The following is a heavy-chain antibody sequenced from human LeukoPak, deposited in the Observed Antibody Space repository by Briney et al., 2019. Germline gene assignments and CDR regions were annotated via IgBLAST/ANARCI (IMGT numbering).Heavy chain of an antibody. Sequence: GGSLRLSCVASGFTFSSYAMSWVRQAPGKGLEWVSAISGSGGSTYYADSVKGRFTISRDNYKNTLYMHMNSLRAEDTDVYYCAKERGNYDILTGYLDWGQGTLVTVSS. V-gene: IGHV3-23*01. D-gene: IGHD3-9*01. CDR1: GFTFSSYA. J-gene: IGHJ4*02. CDR3: AKERGNYDILTGYLD. CDR2: ISGSGGST.